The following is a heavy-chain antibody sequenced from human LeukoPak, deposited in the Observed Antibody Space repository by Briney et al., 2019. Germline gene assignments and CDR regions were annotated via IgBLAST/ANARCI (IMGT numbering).Heavy chain of an antibody. CDR3: ATSRRGYWTYFDY. Sequence: GGSLRLSCAASGFTFSSYAMSWVRQAPGKGLEWVSGISGSGDNTYYADSVKGRFTISRDNSKNTLYLQMNSLRAEDTAVYYCATSRRGYWTYFDYWGQGTLVTVSS. CDR2: ISGSGDNT. D-gene: IGHD3-22*01. CDR1: GFTFSSYA. V-gene: IGHV3-23*01. J-gene: IGHJ4*02.